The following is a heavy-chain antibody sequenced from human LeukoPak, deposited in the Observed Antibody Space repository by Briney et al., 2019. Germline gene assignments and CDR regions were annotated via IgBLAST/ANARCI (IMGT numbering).Heavy chain of an antibody. V-gene: IGHV1-46*01. J-gene: IGHJ4*02. CDR1: GYTLTELS. D-gene: IGHD5-18*01. CDR2: INPSGGST. Sequence: ASVKVSCKVSGYTLTELSMHWVRQAPGQGLEWMGIINPSGGSTSYAQKFQGRVTMTRDTSTSTVYMELSSLRSEDTAVYYCARGGYSLISSDYWGQGTLVTVSS. CDR3: ARGGYSLISSDY.